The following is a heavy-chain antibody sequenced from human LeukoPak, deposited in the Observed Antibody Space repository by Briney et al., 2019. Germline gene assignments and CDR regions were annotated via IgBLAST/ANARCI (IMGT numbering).Heavy chain of an antibody. CDR1: GYTFTTYA. CDR3: GRVYYYDRSGYHLGVDH. CDR2: INAGNGVT. Sequence: GASVKVSCKASGYTFTTYALHWVRQAPGQRLEWMGWINAGNGVTGYSQKFQDRVTITRDTSASTTYMALSSLRSEDTAVYYCGRVYYYDRSGYHLGVDHWGQGTLVTVSS. V-gene: IGHV1-3*01. D-gene: IGHD3-22*01. J-gene: IGHJ4*02.